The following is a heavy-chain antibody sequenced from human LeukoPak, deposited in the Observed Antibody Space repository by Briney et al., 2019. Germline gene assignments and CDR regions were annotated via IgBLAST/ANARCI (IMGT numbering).Heavy chain of an antibody. V-gene: IGHV3-66*01. J-gene: IGHJ3*02. CDR3: ARIVAGGAFDI. Sequence: GGSLRLSCAASGFTFSSNYMTWVRQAPGKGLEWVSVIYSGGSTYYSDSVKGRFTISRDNSKNTLYLQMNNLLADDTAVDYCARIVAGGAFDIWGQGTMVTVSS. CDR2: IYSGGST. CDR1: GFTFSSNY. D-gene: IGHD1-26*01.